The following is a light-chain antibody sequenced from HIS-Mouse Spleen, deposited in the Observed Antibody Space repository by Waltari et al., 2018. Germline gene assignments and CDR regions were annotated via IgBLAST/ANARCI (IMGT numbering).Light chain of an antibody. Sequence: QSALTQPASVSGSPGQSITISCTGTSSDVGGYNYVSWYQQHPGKAPKLMIYDVSNRTSGVSKCCSGAKAGNTASLTISGLQAEDEADYYCSSYTSSSTHWVFGGGTKLTVL. CDR1: SSDVGGYNY. J-gene: IGLJ3*02. CDR3: SSYTSSSTHWV. CDR2: DVS. V-gene: IGLV2-14*03.